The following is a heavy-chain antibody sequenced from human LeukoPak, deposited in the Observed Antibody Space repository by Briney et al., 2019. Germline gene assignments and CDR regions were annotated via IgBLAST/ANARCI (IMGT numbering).Heavy chain of an antibody. J-gene: IGHJ4*02. V-gene: IGHV4-31*03. D-gene: IGHD5-18*01. CDR3: VRFRDTADN. Sequence: PSETLSLTCTVSGGSVSSGAYYWSWIRQHPGKGLEWIGYIHYSGTTYYNPSLKSRVTISVDTSKNQFSLKLSSVTAADTAVYYCVRFRDTADNWGQGTLVTVSS. CDR2: IHYSGTT. CDR1: GGSVSSGAYY.